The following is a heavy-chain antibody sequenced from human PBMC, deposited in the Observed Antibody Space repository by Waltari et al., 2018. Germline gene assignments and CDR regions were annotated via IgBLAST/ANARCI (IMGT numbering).Heavy chain of an antibody. CDR3: AREPLRHICSSTSCHVYFDY. V-gene: IGHV1-69*12. CDR1: GGTFSSYA. Sequence: QVQLVQSGAEVKKPGSSVKVSCKASGGTFSSYAISWVRQAPGQGLEWLGGIIPIFGTANYAQKFQGRVTITADESTSTAYMELSSLRSEDTAVYYCAREPLRHICSSTSCHVYFDYWGQGTLVTVSS. CDR2: IIPIFGTA. J-gene: IGHJ4*02. D-gene: IGHD2-2*01.